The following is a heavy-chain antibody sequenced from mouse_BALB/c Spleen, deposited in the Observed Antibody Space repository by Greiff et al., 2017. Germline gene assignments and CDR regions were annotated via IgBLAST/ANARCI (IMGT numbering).Heavy chain of an antibody. D-gene: IGHD2-2*01. CDR1: GYTFTDYA. CDR3: AVWLRAMDY. J-gene: IGHJ4*01. V-gene: IGHV1S137*01. Sequence: QVHVKQSGAELVRPGVSVKISCKGSGYTFTDYAMHWVKQSHAKSLEWIGVISTYYGDASYNQKFKGKATMTVDKSSSTAYMKLARLTSEDSAIYYCAVWLRAMDYWGQGTSVTVSS. CDR2: ISTYYGDA.